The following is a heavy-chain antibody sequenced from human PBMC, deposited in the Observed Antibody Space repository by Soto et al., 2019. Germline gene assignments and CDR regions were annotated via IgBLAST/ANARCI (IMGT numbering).Heavy chain of an antibody. D-gene: IGHD5-18*01. Sequence: SETLSLTCAVYGGSFSGYYWSWIRQPPGKGLEWIGEINHSGSTNYNPSLKSRVTISVDTSKNQFSLKLSSVTAADTAVYYCARARRRGYKLDYWGQGTLVTVYS. V-gene: IGHV4-34*01. CDR3: ARARRRGYKLDY. CDR2: INHSGST. CDR1: GGSFSGYY. J-gene: IGHJ4*02.